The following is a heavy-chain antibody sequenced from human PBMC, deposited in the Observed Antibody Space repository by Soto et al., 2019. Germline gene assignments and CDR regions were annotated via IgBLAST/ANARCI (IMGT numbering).Heavy chain of an antibody. CDR1: GFTFDDYI. D-gene: IGHD1-26*01. Sequence: VGSLRLSCAASGFTFDDYIMHWVRQATGKGLEWVSLISWDGGSTYYADSVKGRFTISRDNSKNSLYLQMNSLRTEDTALYYCAKDGNSGSYYLFDYWGQGTLVTSPQ. CDR2: ISWDGGST. CDR3: AKDGNSGSYYLFDY. V-gene: IGHV3-43*01. J-gene: IGHJ4*02.